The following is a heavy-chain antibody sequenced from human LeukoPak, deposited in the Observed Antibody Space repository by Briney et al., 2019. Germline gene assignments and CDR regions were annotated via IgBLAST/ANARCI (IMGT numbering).Heavy chain of an antibody. V-gene: IGHV4-59*01. CDR3: ARDYGRFDP. CDR1: GGSISSYY. D-gene: IGHD4-17*01. CDR2: IYYSGST. Sequence: SETLSLTCTVSGGSISSYYWSWIRQPPGKGLEWIGYIYYSGSTNYNPSLKSRVTISVDTSKNQFSLKLSSVTAADTAGYYCARDYGRFDPWGQGTLVTVSS. J-gene: IGHJ5*02.